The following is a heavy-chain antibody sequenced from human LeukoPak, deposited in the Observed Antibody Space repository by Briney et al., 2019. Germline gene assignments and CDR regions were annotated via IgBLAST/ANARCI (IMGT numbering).Heavy chain of an antibody. CDR1: GYTLTELS. V-gene: IGHV1-24*01. CDR2: FDPEDGET. CDR3: ATDYKRPPYYYYYGMDV. J-gene: IGHJ6*02. Sequence: ASVKVSCKVSGYTLTELSMHWVRQAPGKGLEWMGGFDPEDGETIYAQKFQGRVTMTEGTSTDTAYMELSSLRSEDTAVYYCATDYKRPPYYYYYGMDVWGQGTTVTVSS. D-gene: IGHD3-10*01.